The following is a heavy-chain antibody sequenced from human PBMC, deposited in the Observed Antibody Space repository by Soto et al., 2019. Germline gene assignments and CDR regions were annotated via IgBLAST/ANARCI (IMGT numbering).Heavy chain of an antibody. D-gene: IGHD3-10*01. CDR1: GYIFTDYY. V-gene: IGHV1-2*02. CDR2: INGDSGDT. CDR3: AREVVNLVRGEGGYVLDL. Sequence: QVQLGQSAAEVQKPGASVMVSCKASGYIFTDYYMNWVRQAPGQGLDWMGWINGDSGDTDYSQIFRGRVTMTRDTSVTSAYMILIRLTYDDTAVYYCAREVVNLVRGEGGYVLDLWGQGTAVTVSS. J-gene: IGHJ6*02.